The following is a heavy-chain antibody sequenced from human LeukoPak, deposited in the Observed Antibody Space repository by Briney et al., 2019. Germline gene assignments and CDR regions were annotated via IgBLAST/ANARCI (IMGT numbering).Heavy chain of an antibody. J-gene: IGHJ5*02. CDR2: IYYSGST. Sequence: SQTLSLTCTVSGGSISSGDYYWSWIRQPPGKGLEWIGYIYYSGSTYYNPSLKSRVTRSVDTSKNQFSLKLSSVTAADTAVYYCARDRKGATDWFDPWGQGTLVTVSS. V-gene: IGHV4-30-4*01. CDR3: ARDRKGATDWFDP. CDR1: GGSISSGDYY. D-gene: IGHD1-26*01.